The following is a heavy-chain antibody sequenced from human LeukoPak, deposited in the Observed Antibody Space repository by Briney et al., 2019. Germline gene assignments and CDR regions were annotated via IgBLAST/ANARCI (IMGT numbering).Heavy chain of an antibody. D-gene: IGHD4-17*01. CDR3: ARENDYGDYPFDY. J-gene: IGHJ4*02. Sequence: GASVKVSCKASGYTFTGYYMHWVRQAPGQGLEWMGWINPNSGGTNYALKFQGRVTMTTDTSTSTAYMELRSLRSDDTAVYYCARENDYGDYPFDYWGQGTLVTVSS. CDR1: GYTFTGYY. V-gene: IGHV1-2*02. CDR2: INPNSGGT.